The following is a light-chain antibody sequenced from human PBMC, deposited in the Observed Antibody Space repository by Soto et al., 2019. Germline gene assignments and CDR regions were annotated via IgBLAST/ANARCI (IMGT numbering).Light chain of an antibody. CDR3: QQSYSTLLFT. Sequence: DIQMTQSPSSRSASVGDRVTITCRASQSISSYLNWYQQKPGKAPKLLIYAASSLQSGVPSRFSGSGSGTDFTLTISSLQPEDFATYYCQQSYSTLLFTFGPGTKVDIK. V-gene: IGKV1-39*01. CDR2: AAS. CDR1: QSISSY. J-gene: IGKJ3*01.